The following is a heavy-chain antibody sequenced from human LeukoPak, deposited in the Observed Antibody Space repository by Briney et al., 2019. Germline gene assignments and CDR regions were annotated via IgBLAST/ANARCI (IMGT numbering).Heavy chain of an antibody. J-gene: IGHJ5*02. CDR2: ISYDGSNK. D-gene: IGHD3-10*01. CDR1: GSTFSSYG. Sequence: PGGSLRLSCAASGSTFSSYGMHWVRQAPGKGLEWVAVISYDGSNKYYADSVKGRFTISRDNSKNTLYLQMNSLRAEDTAVYYCAKDLPNGSGFGPWGQGTLVTVSS. V-gene: IGHV3-30*18. CDR3: AKDLPNGSGFGP.